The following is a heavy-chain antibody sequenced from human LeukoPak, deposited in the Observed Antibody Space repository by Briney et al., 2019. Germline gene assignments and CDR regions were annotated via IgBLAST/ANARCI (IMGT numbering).Heavy chain of an antibody. J-gene: IGHJ5*02. D-gene: IGHD3-16*01. CDR3: VRQMIRFWFDP. CDR1: GFTFSSYW. V-gene: IGHV3-7*01. CDR2: INPDGSQK. Sequence: GGSLRLSCAASGFTFSSYWMTWVRQSPGKGLEWVADINPDGSQKYSVDSLKGRFTISRDNAKNSLFLQMNSLRAEDTAVYYCVRQMIRFWFDPWGQGTLVTVSS.